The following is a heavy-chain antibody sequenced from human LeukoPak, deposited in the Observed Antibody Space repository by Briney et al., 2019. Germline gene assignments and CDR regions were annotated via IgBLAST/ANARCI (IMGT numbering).Heavy chain of an antibody. J-gene: IGHJ4*02. CDR1: GFTFSRYW. CDR3: ASDTVDTAVGIDY. V-gene: IGHV3-74*01. CDR2: INSDGSST. D-gene: IGHD5-18*01. Sequence: PPGGSLRLSCAASGFTFSRYWMHWVRQAPGKGLVWVSRINSDGSSTSYADSVEGRFTISRDNARNTLYLQMNSLRAEDTAVYYCASDTVDTAVGIDYWGQGTLVTVSS.